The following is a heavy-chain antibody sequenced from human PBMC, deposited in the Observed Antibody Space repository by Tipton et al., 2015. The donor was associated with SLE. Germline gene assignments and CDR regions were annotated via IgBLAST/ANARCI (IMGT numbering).Heavy chain of an antibody. CDR1: GGSISSSSYY. Sequence: TLSLTCTVSGGSISSSSYYWGWIRQPPGKGLEWIGCIYDSGNTHYNPSLKSRLAISLDTSKNQFSLNLSSVTAADTAVYYCAREALVDATSTVFDYWGQGALVTVSS. V-gene: IGHV4-31*03. J-gene: IGHJ4*02. CDR3: AREALVDATSTVFDY. CDR2: IYDSGNT. D-gene: IGHD2-15*01.